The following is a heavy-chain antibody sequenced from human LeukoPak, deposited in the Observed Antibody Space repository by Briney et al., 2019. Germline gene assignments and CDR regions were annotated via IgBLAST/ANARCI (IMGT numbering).Heavy chain of an antibody. Sequence: GGSLRLSCAASGFTFDDYDMSWVRQAPGKGVEWLSGINWNGGSTGYADSVKGRFTISRDNAKNSLYLQMNSLRAEDTALYYCAREQGMVRGSWFDPWGQGTLVTVSS. V-gene: IGHV3-20*04. CDR3: AREQGMVRGSWFDP. CDR1: GFTFDDYD. J-gene: IGHJ5*02. D-gene: IGHD3-10*01. CDR2: INWNGGST.